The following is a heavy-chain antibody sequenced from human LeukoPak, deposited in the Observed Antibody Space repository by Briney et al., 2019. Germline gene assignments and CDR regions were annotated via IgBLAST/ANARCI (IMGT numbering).Heavy chain of an antibody. D-gene: IGHD2-8*02. CDR3: ARDQGTGDFDY. V-gene: IGHV3-7*01. J-gene: IGHJ4*02. CDR2: IKQDGSEK. Sequence: PGGSLRLSCAASGFTFSGYWMSWVRQAPGKGLEWVANIKQDGSEKYYVDSVKGRFTISRDNAKNSLYLQMNSLRAEDTAVYYCARDQGTGDFDYWGQGTLVTVSS. CDR1: GFTFSGYW.